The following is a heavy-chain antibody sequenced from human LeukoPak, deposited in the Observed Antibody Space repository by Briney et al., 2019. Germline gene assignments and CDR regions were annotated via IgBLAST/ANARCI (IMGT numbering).Heavy chain of an antibody. CDR3: ARHETDYDSSGYSNWFDP. D-gene: IGHD3-22*01. CDR2: IYHSGST. J-gene: IGHJ5*02. V-gene: IGHV4-39*01. Sequence: SETLSLTCTVSGGSISSSSYYWGWIRQPPGKGLEWIGSIYHSGSTYYNPSLKSRVTISVDTSKNQFSLKLSSVTAADTAVYYCARHETDYDSSGYSNWFDPWGQGTLVTVSS. CDR1: GGSISSSSYY.